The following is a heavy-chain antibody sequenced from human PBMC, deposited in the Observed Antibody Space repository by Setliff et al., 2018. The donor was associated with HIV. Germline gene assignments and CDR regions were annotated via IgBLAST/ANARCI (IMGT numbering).Heavy chain of an antibody. CDR2: IYYRGST. Sequence: PSETLSLTCNVSGGSIRSSSYYWGWIRQPPGKGMAWIGSIYYRGSTYYNPSLKSRVTISVDTSKNQFSLKLSSVTAADTAVYYCARQYGAVKSVVTVVAKYFPHWGQGTLVTVSS. D-gene: IGHD2-21*02. CDR3: ARQYGAVKSVVTVVAKYFPH. CDR1: GGSIRSSSYY. V-gene: IGHV4-39*01. J-gene: IGHJ1*01.